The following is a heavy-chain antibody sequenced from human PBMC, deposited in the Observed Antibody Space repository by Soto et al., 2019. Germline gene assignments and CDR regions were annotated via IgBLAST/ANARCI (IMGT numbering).Heavy chain of an antibody. CDR1: GFTCSDCG. CDR2: IWSDGNTK. CDR3: ASYYGSGSDYY. J-gene: IGHJ4*02. Sequence: HVQLVESGGGVVQPGRSLRLSCAASGFTCSDCGLHWVRQAPGKGLEWVAVIWSDGNTKKYADSVEGRFTISRDNSKNTLHLQMNSLRAEDTAVYYCASYYGSGSDYYWGQGTLVIVSS. V-gene: IGHV3-33*01. D-gene: IGHD3-10*01.